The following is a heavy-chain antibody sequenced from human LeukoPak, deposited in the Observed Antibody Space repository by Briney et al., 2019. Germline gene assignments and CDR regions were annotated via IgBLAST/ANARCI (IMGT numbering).Heavy chain of an antibody. CDR3: ARAVFIPNRLDV. CDR1: GFTFSNYW. D-gene: IGHD1-14*01. V-gene: IGHV3-66*01. Sequence: PGGSLRLSCAASGFTFSNYWMHWVRQAPGKGLEWVSVIYSGGSTYYPDSVKGRFTISRDNSKNTLYLQMNSLRAEDTAVYYCARAVFIPNRLDVWGQGTTVTVSS. CDR2: IYSGGST. J-gene: IGHJ6*02.